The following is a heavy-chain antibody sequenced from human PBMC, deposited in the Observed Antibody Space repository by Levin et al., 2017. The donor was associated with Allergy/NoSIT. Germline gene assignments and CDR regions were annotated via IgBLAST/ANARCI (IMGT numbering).Heavy chain of an antibody. CDR1: GFTFDDYA. J-gene: IGHJ6*02. CDR2: ISWNSGSI. Sequence: PGGSLRLSCAASGFTFDDYAMHWVRQAPGKGLEWVSGISWNSGSIGYADSVKGRFTISRDNAKNSLYLQMNSLRAEDTALYYCAKVISCSSTSCWGGDYYGMDVWGQGTTVTVSS. V-gene: IGHV3-9*01. CDR3: AKVISCSSTSCWGGDYYGMDV. D-gene: IGHD2-2*01.